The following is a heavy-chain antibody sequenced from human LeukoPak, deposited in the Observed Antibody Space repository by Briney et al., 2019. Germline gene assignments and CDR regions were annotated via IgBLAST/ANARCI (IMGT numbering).Heavy chain of an antibody. CDR3: AGLPYSRGWADY. V-gene: IGHV1-2*02. J-gene: IGHJ4*02. Sequence: ASVKVSCKASGYTFTGYYMHWVRQAPGQGLEWMGWINPNSGGTNYAQKFQGRVTMTRDTSISTAYMELSRLRSDDTAVYYLAGLPYSRGWADYWGKGDPVTVSS. D-gene: IGHD6-19*01. CDR2: INPNSGGT. CDR1: GYTFTGYY.